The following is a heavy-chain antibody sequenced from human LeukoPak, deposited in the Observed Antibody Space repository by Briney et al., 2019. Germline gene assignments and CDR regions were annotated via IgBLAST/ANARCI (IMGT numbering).Heavy chain of an antibody. J-gene: IGHJ4*02. V-gene: IGHV3-48*01. CDR2: IGSSSGTI. CDR1: GFTFSSYS. CDR3: ARDSRYSFDY. D-gene: IGHD6-25*01. Sequence: GGSLRLSCAASGFTFSSYSMNWVRQAPGKGLEWVSYIGSSSGTIFYADSVKGRFTISRDNAKNSLYLQMNTLRAEDTAVYYYARDSRYSFDYWGQGSLVSVSS.